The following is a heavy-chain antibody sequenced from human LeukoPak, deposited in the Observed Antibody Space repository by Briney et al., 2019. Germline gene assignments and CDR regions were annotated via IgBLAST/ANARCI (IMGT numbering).Heavy chain of an antibody. V-gene: IGHV1-18*01. CDR2: ISAYNGNT. CDR1: GYTFTSYG. CDR3: ARDLSYDSSGYYW. Sequence: ASVKVSCKASGYTFTSYGISWERQAPGQGLEWMGWISAYNGNTNYAQKLQGRVTMTTDTSTSTAYMELRSLRSNDTAVYYCARDLSYDSSGYYWWGQGTLVTVSS. D-gene: IGHD3-22*01. J-gene: IGHJ4*02.